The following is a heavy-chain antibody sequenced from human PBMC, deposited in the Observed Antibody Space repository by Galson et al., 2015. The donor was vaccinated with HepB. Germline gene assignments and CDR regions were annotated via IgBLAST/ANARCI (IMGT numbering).Heavy chain of an antibody. D-gene: IGHD3-9*01. J-gene: IGHJ6*02. CDR3: ARDDGMDILTGYYNNPYYYGMDV. V-gene: IGHV3-30-3*01. CDR2: ISYDGSNK. Sequence: SLRLSCAASGFTFSSYAMHWVRQAPGKGLEWVAVISYDGSNKYYADSVKGRFTISRDNSKNTLYLQMNSLRAEDTAVYYYARDDGMDILTGYYNNPYYYGMDVWGQGTTVTVSS. CDR1: GFTFSSYA.